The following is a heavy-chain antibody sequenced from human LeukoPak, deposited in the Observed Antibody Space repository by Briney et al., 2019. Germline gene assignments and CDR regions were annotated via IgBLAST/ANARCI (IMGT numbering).Heavy chain of an antibody. CDR1: GYTFTSYG. D-gene: IGHD1-26*01. CDR2: ISTYNGHT. J-gene: IGHJ5*02. Sequence: ASVKVSCKASGYTFTSYGINWVRQAPGQGLEWMGWISTYNGHTNYAQKFQGRVTMTTDTSTSTASMELRSLRSDDTAVYYCARDHAAGWELPLNWFDPWGQGTLVTVSS. V-gene: IGHV1-18*01. CDR3: ARDHAAGWELPLNWFDP.